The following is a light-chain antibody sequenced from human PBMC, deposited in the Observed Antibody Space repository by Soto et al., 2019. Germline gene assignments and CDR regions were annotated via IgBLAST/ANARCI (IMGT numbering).Light chain of an antibody. CDR1: QSVSSSY. J-gene: IGKJ5*01. CDR2: GAS. CDR3: QQYGSSIT. V-gene: IGKV3-20*01. Sequence: EIGLTQSAGTLSLSPGERATLSWRASQSVSSSYLAWYQQKPGQAPRLLIYGASSRATGIPDRFSGSGSGTDFTLTINRLEPEDFAVYYCQQYGSSITFGQGTRLEIK.